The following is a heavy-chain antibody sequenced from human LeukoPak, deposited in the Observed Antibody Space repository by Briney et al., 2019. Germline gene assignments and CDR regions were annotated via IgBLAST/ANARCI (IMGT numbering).Heavy chain of an antibody. CDR3: ARDYPADH. J-gene: IGHJ4*02. V-gene: IGHV3-30-3*01. CDR1: GFTFSRFP. Sequence: PGGSLRLSCAASGFTFSRFPMHWVRQAPGKGLEWVAFIPSDGSDKKYADSVKGRFTMSRDNSMNTLYLQMRSLRVEDTAVYYCARDYPADHWGQGTLVTVSS. CDR2: IPSDGSDK.